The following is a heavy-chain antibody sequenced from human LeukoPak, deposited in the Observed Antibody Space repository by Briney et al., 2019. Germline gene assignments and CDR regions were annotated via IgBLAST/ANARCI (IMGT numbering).Heavy chain of an antibody. Sequence: SETLSLTCTVSGGSFSSHYWSWIRQPPGKGLEWIGYISYIGSTNYNPSLKSRVTISVDTSKNQFSLKLSSVTAADTAVYYCARDPTTVTKGLDIWGQGTMVTVSS. CDR1: GGSFSSHY. CDR2: ISYIGST. J-gene: IGHJ3*02. V-gene: IGHV4-59*11. D-gene: IGHD4-17*01. CDR3: ARDPTTVTKGLDI.